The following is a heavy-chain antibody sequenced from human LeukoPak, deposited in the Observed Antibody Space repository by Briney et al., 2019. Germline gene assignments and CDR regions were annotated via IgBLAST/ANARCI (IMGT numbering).Heavy chain of an antibody. CDR3: ARDLRWTAMDY. CDR2: IKQDGSEK. Sequence: PGGSLRLSCAASGFTFSSYWMVWVRQAPGKGLEWVANIKQDGSEKYYVESVKGRLTISRDNAKNSLYLQMNRLRAEDTAVYYCARDLRWTAMDYWGQGTLVTVSS. J-gene: IGHJ4*02. V-gene: IGHV3-7*01. CDR1: GFTFSSYW. D-gene: IGHD5-18*01.